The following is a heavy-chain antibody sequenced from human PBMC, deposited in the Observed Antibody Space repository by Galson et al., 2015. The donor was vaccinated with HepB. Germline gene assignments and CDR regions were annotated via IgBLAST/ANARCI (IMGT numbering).Heavy chain of an antibody. D-gene: IGHD2-2*01. CDR3: AVCFSTSCYAAENFQH. Sequence: SLRLSCAASGFTFNNYAINWVRQAQGKGLERVAVISYDGINKWYADSVKGRFTISRDNSKNTVYLQINSLRAEDTAVYFCAVCFSTSCYAAENFQHWGQGTLVTVSS. CDR1: GFTFNNYA. V-gene: IGHV3-30-3*01. CDR2: ISYDGINK. J-gene: IGHJ1*01.